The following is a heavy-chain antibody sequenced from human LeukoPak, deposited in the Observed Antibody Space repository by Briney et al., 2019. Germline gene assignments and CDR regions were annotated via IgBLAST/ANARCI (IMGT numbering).Heavy chain of an antibody. CDR1: GYTFTGYY. Sequence: RASVKVSCKASGYTFTGYYMHWVRQAPGQGLEWMGWINPNSGGTNYAQKFQGRVTMTRDTSISTAYMELSRLRSDDTAVYYCARAEILGYCSGGSCYSNAFDIWGQGTMVTVSS. J-gene: IGHJ3*02. D-gene: IGHD2-15*01. CDR2: INPNSGGT. V-gene: IGHV1-2*02. CDR3: ARAEILGYCSGGSCYSNAFDI.